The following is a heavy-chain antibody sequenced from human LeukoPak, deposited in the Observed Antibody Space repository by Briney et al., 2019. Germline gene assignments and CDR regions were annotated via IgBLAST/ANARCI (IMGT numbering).Heavy chain of an antibody. V-gene: IGHV3-23*01. CDR1: GFTFSSYA. J-gene: IGHJ4*02. D-gene: IGHD1-26*01. CDR3: AGSGSYQYFDY. Sequence: HPGGSLRLSCAASGFTFSSYAMTWVRQAPGKGLEWVSVISGRGGSTYYADSVKGRFTISRDNSKNTLYLQMNSLRAEDTAVYYCAGSGSYQYFDYWGQGSLVTVSS. CDR2: ISGRGGST.